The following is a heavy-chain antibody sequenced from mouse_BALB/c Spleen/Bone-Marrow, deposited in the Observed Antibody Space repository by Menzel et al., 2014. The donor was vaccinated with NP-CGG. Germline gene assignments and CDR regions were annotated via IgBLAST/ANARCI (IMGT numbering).Heavy chain of an antibody. CDR1: GYTFTSYW. CDR3: TSREITTGGFDY. J-gene: IGHJ2*01. Sequence: EVQLQQSGTILARPGASVKLSCKASGYTFTSYWMHWVKQRPGQGLEWIGALYPGSGDTNYNQKFKAKAKLTADTSTSTAYMELSSLTNEDSAVYYCTSREITTGGFDYWGQGTTLTVSS. D-gene: IGHD2-4*01. CDR2: LYPGSGDT. V-gene: IGHV1-5*01.